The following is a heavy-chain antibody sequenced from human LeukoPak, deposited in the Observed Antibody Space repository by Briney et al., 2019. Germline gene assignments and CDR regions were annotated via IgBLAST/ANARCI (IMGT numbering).Heavy chain of an antibody. J-gene: IGHJ4*02. Sequence: PSETLSLTCAVYGGSLSGYYWSWIRQPPGKGLEWIGEINHSGSTNYNPSLKSRVTISVDTSKNQFSLKLSSVTAADTAVYYCASWTGGGYYDSSGYYYWGQGTLVTVSS. CDR2: INHSGST. D-gene: IGHD3-22*01. CDR3: ASWTGGGYYDSSGYYY. V-gene: IGHV4-34*01. CDR1: GGSLSGYY.